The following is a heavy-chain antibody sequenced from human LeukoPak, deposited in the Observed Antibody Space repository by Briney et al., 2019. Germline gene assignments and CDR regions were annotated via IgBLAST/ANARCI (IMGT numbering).Heavy chain of an antibody. J-gene: IGHJ4*02. CDR1: GYTFTDYY. CDR2: INPNSGGT. CDR3: ARESGSGGSCYSGQYYFDY. Sequence: PWASVKLSCKASGYTFTDYYIHWVRQAPGQGLEWMGWINPNSGGTNYAQNFKGRVTMTRDKSITTAYMELNRLRSGDTAVYYCARESGSGGSCYSGQYYFDYWGQGTRVTV. D-gene: IGHD2-15*01. V-gene: IGHV1-2*02.